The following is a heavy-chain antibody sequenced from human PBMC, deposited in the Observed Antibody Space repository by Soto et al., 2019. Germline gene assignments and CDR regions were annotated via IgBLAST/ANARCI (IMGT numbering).Heavy chain of an antibody. Sequence: PGGSLRLSCAASEFTFSSYAMTWVRQAPGKGLEWVSAISYSGGSTYYADSVRGRFTISRDNSKNTLYLQVNSLRAEDTAVYFCAKDFQDYNYGMDVWGQGTTVTVSS. CDR1: EFTFSSYA. CDR3: AKDFQDYNYGMDV. D-gene: IGHD2-2*02. CDR2: ISYSGGST. J-gene: IGHJ6*02. V-gene: IGHV3-23*01.